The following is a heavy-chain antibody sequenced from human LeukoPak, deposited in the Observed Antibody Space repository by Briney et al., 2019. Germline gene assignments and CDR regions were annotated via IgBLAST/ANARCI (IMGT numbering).Heavy chain of an antibody. CDR2: ISYDGSNE. CDR1: GFTFSSYT. CDR3: ASEVNYYYGMDV. Sequence: PGGSLRLSCAASGFTFSSYTMHWVRQAPGKGPEWLAVISYDGSNEHYADSVKGRLTISRDNSKNTLYLQMNSLRGDDTAVYYCASEVNYYYGMDVWGQGTAVTVSS. V-gene: IGHV3-30-3*01. J-gene: IGHJ6*02.